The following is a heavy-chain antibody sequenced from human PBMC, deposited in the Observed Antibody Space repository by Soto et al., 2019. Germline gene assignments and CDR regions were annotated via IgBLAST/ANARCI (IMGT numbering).Heavy chain of an antibody. Sequence: KRSCKTSVSNVSRYGFSWLRQATEQGLEWMGWISAYNGNTNYAQKLQGRVTMTTDTSTSTAYMELRSLRSDDTAVYYCARDGYYGSGSPHYFDYWGQGTLVTVSS. CDR3: ARDGYYGSGSPHYFDY. J-gene: IGHJ4*02. CDR1: VSNVSRYG. V-gene: IGHV1-18*01. CDR2: ISAYNGNT. D-gene: IGHD3-10*01.